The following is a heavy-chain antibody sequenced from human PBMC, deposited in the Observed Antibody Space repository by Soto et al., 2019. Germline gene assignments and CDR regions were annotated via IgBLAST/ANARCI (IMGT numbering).Heavy chain of an antibody. CDR2: VWLAGINI. D-gene: IGHD4-17*01. CDR1: GFSFSAYG. Sequence: GGSLRLSCGASGFSFSAYGMHWVRQAPGKGLEWVAVVWLAGINICYADSVRGRFTISRDDSSDTLYLQMNGLRAEDTAVYYCGRALHTTTVTRGGMDVWGQGTTVTVSS. CDR3: GRALHTTTVTRGGMDV. V-gene: IGHV3-33*01. J-gene: IGHJ6*02.